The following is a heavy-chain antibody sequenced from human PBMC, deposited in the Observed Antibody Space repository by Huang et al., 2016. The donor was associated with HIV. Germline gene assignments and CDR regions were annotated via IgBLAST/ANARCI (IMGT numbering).Heavy chain of an antibody. CDR3: ARDKYFGSGTHFFDR. Sequence: QIQLVQSGVEVKKPGASVKVSCKASGYTFTSYAISWVRQAPGQGFEWMGWIFAHTGAINYAPKFQNRVTMTTDTSTGTAYMDLRNLRSADTAVYYCARDKYFGSGTHFFDRWGQGTLVTVSS. D-gene: IGHD3-10*01. CDR1: GYTFTSYA. J-gene: IGHJ4*02. V-gene: IGHV1-18*01. CDR2: IFAHTGAI.